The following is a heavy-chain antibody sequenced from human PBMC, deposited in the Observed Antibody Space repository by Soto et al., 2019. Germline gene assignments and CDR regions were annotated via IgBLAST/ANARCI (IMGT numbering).Heavy chain of an antibody. D-gene: IGHD1-7*01. V-gene: IGHV1-46*03. CDR2: INPSGGST. J-gene: IGHJ5*02. CDR3: ARDGVMLRITGTLNWFDP. CDR1: GYTFTSYY. Sequence: GASVKVSCKASGYTFTSYYMHWVRQAPGQGLEWMGIINPSGGSTSYAQKFQGRVTMTRDTSTSTVYMELSSLRSEDTAVYYCARDGVMLRITGTLNWFDPWGQGTLVTVSS.